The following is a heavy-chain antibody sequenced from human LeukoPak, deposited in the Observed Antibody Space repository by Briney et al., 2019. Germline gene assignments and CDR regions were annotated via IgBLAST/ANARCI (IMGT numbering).Heavy chain of an antibody. V-gene: IGHV3-48*03. Sequence: GGSLRLSCAASGFTFSSYEMNWVRQAPGKGLEWVSYISSSGSPIYYADSVKGRFTISRDNAKNSLYLQMNSLRAEDTAVYYCARRPPLFTFGGVIDPRFDYWGQGTLVTVSS. CDR3: ARRPPLFTFGGVIDPRFDY. D-gene: IGHD3-16*02. CDR1: GFTFSSYE. CDR2: ISSSGSPI. J-gene: IGHJ4*02.